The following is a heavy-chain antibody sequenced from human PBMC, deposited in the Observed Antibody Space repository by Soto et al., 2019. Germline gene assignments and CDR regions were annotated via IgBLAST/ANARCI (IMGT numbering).Heavy chain of an antibody. CDR3: ARERDYGDKGIDY. Sequence: QVQLQESGPGLVKPSETLSLTCTVSGCSVNGGSFYWSWIRQSPGKGLEWIGYVHYSGNTNYNPSLKGRVTMSVDTSKNPLSLTLTYVTAADTAIYYCARERDYGDKGIDYWGQGALVTVSS. D-gene: IGHD4-17*01. CDR1: GCSVNGGSFY. J-gene: IGHJ4*02. V-gene: IGHV4-61*01. CDR2: VHYSGNT.